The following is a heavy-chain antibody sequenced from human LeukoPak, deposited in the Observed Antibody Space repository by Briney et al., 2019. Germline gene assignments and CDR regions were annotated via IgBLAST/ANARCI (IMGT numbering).Heavy chain of an antibody. CDR1: GFTFSSYW. CDR3: ARDRFGGMHV. V-gene: IGHV3-7*01. Sequence: PGGSLSPSCAASGFTFSSYWMSWVRQAPGKGLEWVASIKEDGSEKYNLESLKGRFTISRDNAKNSLYLQMNTLRVEDTAVYYCARDRFGGMHVWGKGTTVTVSP. D-gene: IGHD3-10*01. J-gene: IGHJ6*04. CDR2: IKEDGSEK.